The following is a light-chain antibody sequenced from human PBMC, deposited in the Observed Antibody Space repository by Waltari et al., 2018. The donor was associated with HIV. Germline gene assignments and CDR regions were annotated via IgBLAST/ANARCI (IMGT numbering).Light chain of an antibody. Sequence: DIQMTQSPSTLSASVGDRVTITCRASQSIYSWLAWSQQKPGKAPKLLIYAASNLESGVPSRFSGSGSGTEFTLTISSLQPHDFATYYCQQYNSYSWTFGQGTKVEIK. CDR3: QQYNSYSWT. V-gene: IGKV1-5*03. CDR1: QSIYSW. J-gene: IGKJ1*01. CDR2: AAS.